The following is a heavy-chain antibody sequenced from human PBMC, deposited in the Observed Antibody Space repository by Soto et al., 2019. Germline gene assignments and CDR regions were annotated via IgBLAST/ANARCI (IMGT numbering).Heavy chain of an antibody. J-gene: IGHJ4*02. V-gene: IGHV4-4*02. CDR1: GGSISSSSW. Sequence: PSETLSLTCAVSGGSISSSSWWSWVRQPPGKGLEWIGEAHHSGTTNYNPSLKSRVTISVDKSKNQFSLKLSSVTAADTALYYCAREGSGSSFFDYWGQGTLVTVS. D-gene: IGHD3-10*01. CDR3: AREGSGSSFFDY. CDR2: AHHSGTT.